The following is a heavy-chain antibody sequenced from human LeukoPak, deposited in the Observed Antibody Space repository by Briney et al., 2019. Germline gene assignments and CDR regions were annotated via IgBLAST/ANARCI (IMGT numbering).Heavy chain of an antibody. CDR2: INPSGGST. D-gene: IGHD3-10*01. V-gene: IGHV1-46*01. J-gene: IGHJ4*02. CDR3: ARGDVTYSGYFDY. Sequence: GASVKVSCKASGYTFTSYYMHWVRQAPGQGLEWMGIINPSGGSTSYAQKFQGRVTMTTDTSTSTAYMELRSLRSDDTAVYYCARGDVTYSGYFDYWGQGTLVTVSS. CDR1: GYTFTSYY.